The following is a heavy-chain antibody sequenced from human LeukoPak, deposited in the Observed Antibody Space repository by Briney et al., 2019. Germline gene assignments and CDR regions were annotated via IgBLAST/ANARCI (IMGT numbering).Heavy chain of an antibody. CDR1: GYTFTGYY. Sequence: GASAKVSCKASGYTFTGYYMHWVRQAPGQGLEWMGWINPNSGNTGYAQKFQGRVTMTRNTSISTAYMELSSLRSEDTAVYYCASPVDTAMVGVYWGQGTLVTVSS. CDR3: ASPVDTAMVGVY. CDR2: INPNSGNT. V-gene: IGHV1-8*02. J-gene: IGHJ4*02. D-gene: IGHD5-18*01.